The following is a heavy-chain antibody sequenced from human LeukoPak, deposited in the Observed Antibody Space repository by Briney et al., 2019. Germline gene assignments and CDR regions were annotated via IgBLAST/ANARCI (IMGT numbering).Heavy chain of an antibody. D-gene: IGHD1-1*01. CDR2: ISTSGSTI. V-gene: IGHV3-48*03. CDR3: ATGAIYY. CDR1: GSTFSNYE. J-gene: IGHJ4*02. Sequence: GGSLRLSCAASGSTFSNYEVNWVRQAPGKGLEWVSYISTSGSTIYYADSVKGRFTISKDNAKNSVYLQMNSLRAEDTAVYYCATGAIYYWGQGALVTVSS.